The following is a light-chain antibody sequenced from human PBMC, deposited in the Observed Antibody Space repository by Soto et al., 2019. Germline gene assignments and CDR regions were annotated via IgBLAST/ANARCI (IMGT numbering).Light chain of an antibody. J-gene: IGKJ1*01. CDR3: QQSYSTPRT. Sequence: DIQMTQSPSSLSASVGDRVTITCRASQSISSYLNWYQQKPGKAPKLLMYAASGLQSGVPSRFRSSGSWTDFTLTISSLQPEDFATYYCQQSYSTPRTFGQGTKVGIK. CDR2: AAS. CDR1: QSISSY. V-gene: IGKV1-39*01.